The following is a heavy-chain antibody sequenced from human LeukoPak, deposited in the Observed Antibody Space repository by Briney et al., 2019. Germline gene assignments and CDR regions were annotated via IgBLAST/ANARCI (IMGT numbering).Heavy chain of an antibody. J-gene: IGHJ4*02. Sequence: GGSLRLSCAASGFTFTTYAMSWVRQAPGKGLEWVSGISGRGDSTYYADSVKGRFTISRDNSKNTLYLQMNSLRVEDTGVYYRAKGSSSFFYDSSGYYDLTFDYWGQGTLVTVSS. CDR1: GFTFTTYA. CDR3: AKGSSSFFYDSSGYYDLTFDY. CDR2: ISGRGDST. V-gene: IGHV3-23*01. D-gene: IGHD3-22*01.